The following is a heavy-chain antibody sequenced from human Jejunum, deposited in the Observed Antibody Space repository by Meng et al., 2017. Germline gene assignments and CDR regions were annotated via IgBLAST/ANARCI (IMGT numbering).Heavy chain of an antibody. CDR2: TYYRSKWYI. J-gene: IGHJ4*02. D-gene: IGHD1-26*01. CDR3: AGGGLVRSTRGYFDY. V-gene: IGHV6-1*01. Sequence: QLQQSGPGLVKPSQTLPLTCAISGDSVSSTIAGWNWIRQSPSRGLEWLGRTYYRSKWYIDYAVSVKSRITINPDTSKNQFSLHLNSVTPEDTAVYYCAGGGLVRSTRGYFDYWGQGTLVTVSS. CDR1: GDSVSSTIAG.